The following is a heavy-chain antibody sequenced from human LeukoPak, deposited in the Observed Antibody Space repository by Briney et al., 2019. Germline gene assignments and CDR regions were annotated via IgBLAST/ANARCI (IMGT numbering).Heavy chain of an antibody. CDR2: IYYSGST. J-gene: IGHJ6*02. D-gene: IGHD5-24*01. CDR3: ARAPGGEMANNYGLDV. V-gene: IGHV4-39*07. CDR1: GGSISSSSYY. Sequence: SETLSLTCTVSGGSISSSSYYWGWIRQPPGKGLEWIGSIYYSGSTYYNPSLKSRVTISVDTSKNQFSLKLSSVTAADTAVYYCARAPGGEMANNYGLDVWGQGTTVAVSS.